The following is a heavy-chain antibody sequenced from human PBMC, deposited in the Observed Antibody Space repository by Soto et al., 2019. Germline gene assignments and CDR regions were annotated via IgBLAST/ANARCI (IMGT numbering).Heavy chain of an antibody. J-gene: IGHJ6*02. V-gene: IGHV3-33*01. D-gene: IGHD2-15*01. CDR3: ARAGYCSGGSCYGTYYYYYGMDV. Sequence: PGGSLRLSCAASGFTFSSYGMHWVRQAPGKGLEWVAVIWYDGSNKYYADSVKGRFTISRDNSKNTLYLQMNSLRAEDTAVYYCARAGYCSGGSCYGTYYYYYGMDVWGQGTTVTVSS. CDR1: GFTFSSYG. CDR2: IWYDGSNK.